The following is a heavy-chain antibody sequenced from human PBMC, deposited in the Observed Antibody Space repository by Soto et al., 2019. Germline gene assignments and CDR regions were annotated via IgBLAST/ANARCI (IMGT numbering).Heavy chain of an antibody. CDR2: ISAYNGNT. CDR1: GFTFSSYG. V-gene: IGHV1-18*04. J-gene: IGHJ4*02. Sequence: VQLLESRGGLVQPGGSLRLSCAASGFTFSSYGISWVRQAPGQGLEWMGWISAYNGNTNYAQKLQGRVTMTTDTSTSTAYMELRSLRSDDTAVYYCARDYPEAEIFRLDFDYWGQGTLVTVSS. D-gene: IGHD3-3*01. CDR3: ARDYPEAEIFRLDFDY.